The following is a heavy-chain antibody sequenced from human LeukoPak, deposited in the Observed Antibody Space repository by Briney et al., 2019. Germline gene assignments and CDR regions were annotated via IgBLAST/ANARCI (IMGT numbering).Heavy chain of an antibody. D-gene: IGHD3-10*01. V-gene: IGHV4-38-2*01. CDR3: ARANYYGSGRPSVFDY. J-gene: IGHJ4*02. CDR1: GYSITSGYY. Sequence: SETLSLTCAVIGYSITSGYYWGWTRQPPGKGLEWIGSLYHSWSTYYKPSLKNRVTIPVDTSKTQFSLRLGSVTPADTAVYYCARANYYGSGRPSVFDYWGQGSLVTVSS. CDR2: LYHSWST.